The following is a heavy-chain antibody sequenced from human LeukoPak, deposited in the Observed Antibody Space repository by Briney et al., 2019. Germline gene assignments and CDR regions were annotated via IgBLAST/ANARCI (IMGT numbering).Heavy chain of an antibody. Sequence: SETLSLTCTVSGGSISSYYWSWIRQPPGKGLEWIGYIYYSGSTNYNPSLKSRVTISVDTSKNQFSLKLSSVTAADTAVYYCARRVLMSFNLDRGAFDIWGQGTMVTVSS. J-gene: IGHJ3*02. CDR2: IYYSGST. CDR1: GGSISSYY. CDR3: ARRVLMSFNLDRGAFDI. D-gene: IGHD3-9*01. V-gene: IGHV4-59*08.